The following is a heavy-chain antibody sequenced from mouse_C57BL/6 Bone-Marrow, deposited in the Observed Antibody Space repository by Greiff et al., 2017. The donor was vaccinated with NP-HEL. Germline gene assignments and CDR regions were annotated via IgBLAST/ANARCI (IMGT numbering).Heavy chain of an antibody. CDR3: ATGTLNWYFDV. D-gene: IGHD4-1*01. V-gene: IGHV1-9*01. Sequence: VQLQQSGAELMKPGASVKLSCKATGYTFTGYWIEWVKQRPGHGLEWIGEILPGSGSTNYNEKFKGKATFTADISSNTAYMQLSSLTTEDSAIYYCATGTLNWYFDVWGTGTTVTVSS. J-gene: IGHJ1*03. CDR1: GYTFTGYW. CDR2: ILPGSGST.